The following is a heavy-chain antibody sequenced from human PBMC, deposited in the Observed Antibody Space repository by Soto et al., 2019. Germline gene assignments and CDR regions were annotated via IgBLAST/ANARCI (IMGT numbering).Heavy chain of an antibody. CDR3: VRRESGSPFRN. Sequence: SETLSLTCTVSGGSISSSSYYWGWIRQPPGKGLEWIGSIYYSGSTYYKPSLKSRVTIAVDTSKNQFSLQLSSVTAANTAVYYCVRRESGSPFRNWGQGTLVTVSS. D-gene: IGHD1-26*01. J-gene: IGHJ4*02. V-gene: IGHV4-39*01. CDR1: GGSISSSSYY. CDR2: IYYSGST.